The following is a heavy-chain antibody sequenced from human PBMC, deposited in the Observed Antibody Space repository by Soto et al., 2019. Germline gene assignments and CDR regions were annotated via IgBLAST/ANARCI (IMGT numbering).Heavy chain of an antibody. CDR3: ARGPMRRFLEWLSKGRYYYYGMDV. V-gene: IGHV4-34*01. CDR1: GGSFSGYY. Sequence: SETLSLTCAVYGGSFSGYYWSWIRQPPGKGLEWMGEINHSGSTNYNTSLKSRVTISVDTSKNQFSLKLSSVTAADTAVYYCARGPMRRFLEWLSKGRYYYYGMDVWGQGTPVTVSS. D-gene: IGHD3-3*01. J-gene: IGHJ6*02. CDR2: INHSGST.